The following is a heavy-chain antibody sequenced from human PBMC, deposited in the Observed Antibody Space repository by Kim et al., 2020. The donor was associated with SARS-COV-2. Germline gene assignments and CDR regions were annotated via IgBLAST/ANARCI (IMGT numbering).Heavy chain of an antibody. Sequence: GGSLRLSCAASGFTFSDAWMSWVRQAPGKGLEWIGRIKSKSDGETTDYAAPVKGRFIISRDDSKNTLYLQMNSLKTEDTALYYCLTDVTSSALLQFYYESSGLFDSWGQGTLVTVSS. V-gene: IGHV3-15*01. D-gene: IGHD3-22*01. J-gene: IGHJ4*02. CDR1: GFTFSDAW. CDR3: LTDVTSSALLQFYYESSGLFDS. CDR2: IKSKSDGETT.